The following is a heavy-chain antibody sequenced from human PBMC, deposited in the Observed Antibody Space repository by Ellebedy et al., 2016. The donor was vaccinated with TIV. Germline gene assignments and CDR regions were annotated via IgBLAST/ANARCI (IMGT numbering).Heavy chain of an antibody. CDR3: ARDGDNWNDYDS. V-gene: IGHV1-2*02. Sequence: AASVKVSCKASGFTFSDYYFHWVRQAPGQGLEWMGWINPNSGGTNYAQKFQGRVTMTRDTSISTAYMELSRLRSDDTAVYYCARDGDNWNDYDSWGQGTLVTVSS. J-gene: IGHJ4*02. CDR2: INPNSGGT. D-gene: IGHD1-20*01. CDR1: GFTFSDYY.